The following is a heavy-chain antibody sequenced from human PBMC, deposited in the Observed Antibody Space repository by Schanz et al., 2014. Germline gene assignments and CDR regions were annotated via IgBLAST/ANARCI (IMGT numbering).Heavy chain of an antibody. J-gene: IGHJ4*02. V-gene: IGHV3-11*01. Sequence: QVQLVESGGGLVKPGGSLRLSCAASGFTFSDHYMAWIRQAPGKGLEWVSIISNTGTFIYYADSVRGRFVISRDNAKSSLFLQMKGLRPEDTAVYYCAKESRIGTTPFDYWGQGTLVIVSS. CDR2: ISNTGTFI. CDR3: AKESRIGTTPFDY. D-gene: IGHD1-1*01. CDR1: GFTFSDHY.